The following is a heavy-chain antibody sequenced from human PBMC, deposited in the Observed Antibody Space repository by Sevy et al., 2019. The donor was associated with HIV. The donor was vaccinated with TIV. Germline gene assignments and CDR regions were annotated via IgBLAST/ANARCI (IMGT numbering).Heavy chain of an antibody. V-gene: IGHV3-30-3*01. D-gene: IGHD6-19*01. CDR1: GFTFSSYA. CDR2: ISYDGSNK. Sequence: GGSLRLSCAAFGFTFSSYAMHWVRQAPGKGLEWVAVISYDGSNKYYADSVKGRFTISRDNSKNTMYLQMNSLRAEDTAIYYCATDGIRVAVAGWYFQHWGQGTLVTVSS. J-gene: IGHJ1*01. CDR3: ATDGIRVAVAGWYFQH.